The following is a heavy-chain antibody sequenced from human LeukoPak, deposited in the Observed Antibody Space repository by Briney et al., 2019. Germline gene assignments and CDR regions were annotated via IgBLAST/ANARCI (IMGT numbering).Heavy chain of an antibody. CDR1: GFTFSSYW. D-gene: IGHD6-19*01. V-gene: IGHV3-7*01. J-gene: IGHJ4*02. CDR2: IKQDGSEK. Sequence: GGSLRLSCAASGFTFSSYWMSWVRQAPGKGLEWVANIKQDGSEKYYVDSVKGRFTISRDNAKNSLYLQMNSLRAEDTAVYYCARVEGGAASGWYYFDYWGQGTLVTVSS. CDR3: ARVEGGAASGWYYFDY.